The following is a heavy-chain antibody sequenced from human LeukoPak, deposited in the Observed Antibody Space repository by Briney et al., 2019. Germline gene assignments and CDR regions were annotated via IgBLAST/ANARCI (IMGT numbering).Heavy chain of an antibody. D-gene: IGHD4-17*01. CDR1: ADSFSSHY. V-gene: IGHV4-59*11. CDR3: ARDQVTVTKGFDI. Sequence: SETLSLTCAVSADSFSSHYWTWIRQPPGKGLEWIGYISYIGSTNYNPSLKCRVTISIDTSKNQFSLKLSSVTAADTAVYYCARDQVTVTKGFDIWGQGTMVSVSS. J-gene: IGHJ3*02. CDR2: ISYIGST.